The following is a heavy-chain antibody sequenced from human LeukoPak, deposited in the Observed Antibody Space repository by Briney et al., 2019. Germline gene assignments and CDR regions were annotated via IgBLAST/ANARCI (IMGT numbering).Heavy chain of an antibody. CDR3: AKDLLYSSH. CDR2: ISWNSGSI. V-gene: IGHV3-9*01. CDR1: GFTFDDYA. D-gene: IGHD2-8*01. J-gene: IGHJ4*02. Sequence: PGGSLRLSCAASGFTFDDYAMHWVRQAPGKGLEWVSGISWNSGSIGYADSVKGRFTISRDNAKNSLYLQMNSLRAEDTALYYCAKDLLYSSHWGQGTLVTVSS.